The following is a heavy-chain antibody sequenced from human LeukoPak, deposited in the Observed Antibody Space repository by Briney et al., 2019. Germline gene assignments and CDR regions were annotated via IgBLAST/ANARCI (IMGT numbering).Heavy chain of an antibody. D-gene: IGHD3-22*01. CDR3: ASESGYYPYYFDY. Sequence: PGGSLRLSCAASGFTVSSNCMSWVRQAPGKGLEWVSVIYSGGSTYYADSVKGRFTISRDNSKNTLYLQMNSLRAEDTAVYYCASESGYYPYYFDYWGQGTLVTVSS. V-gene: IGHV3-53*01. CDR1: GFTVSSNC. J-gene: IGHJ4*02. CDR2: IYSGGST.